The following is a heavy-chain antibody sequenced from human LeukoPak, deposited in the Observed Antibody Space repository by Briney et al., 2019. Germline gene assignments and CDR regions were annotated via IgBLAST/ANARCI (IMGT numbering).Heavy chain of an antibody. Sequence: GGSLRLFCSASGFTFGDHAMSWVRQAPGKGPEWVGFIRSKGYGGTTEYAASVEGRFSLSRDDSKSFVYLQMSSLTTEDTAVYYCTRVRSGNDFDYWGQGTLVTVSS. J-gene: IGHJ4*02. CDR3: TRVRSGNDFDY. D-gene: IGHD3-10*01. CDR1: GFTFGDHA. CDR2: IRSKGYGGTT. V-gene: IGHV3-49*04.